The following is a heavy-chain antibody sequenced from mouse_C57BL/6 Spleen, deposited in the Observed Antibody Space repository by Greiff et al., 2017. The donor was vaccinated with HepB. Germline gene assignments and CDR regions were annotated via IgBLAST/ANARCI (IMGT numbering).Heavy chain of an antibody. V-gene: IGHV1-42*01. D-gene: IGHD4-1*01. Sequence: EVQLQQSGPELVKPEASVKISCKASGYSFTGYYMNWVKQSPEKSLEWIGEINPSTGGTTYNQKFKAKATLTVDKSSSTAYMQLKSLTSEDSAVYYWARYWDGYWYFDVWGTGTTVTVSS. J-gene: IGHJ1*03. CDR2: INPSTGGT. CDR3: ARYWDGYWYFDV. CDR1: GYSFTGYY.